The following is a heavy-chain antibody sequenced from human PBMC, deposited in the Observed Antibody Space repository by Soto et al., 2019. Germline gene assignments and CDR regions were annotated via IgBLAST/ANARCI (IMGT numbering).Heavy chain of an antibody. CDR2: IGTAGQT. V-gene: IGHV3-13*01. J-gene: IGHJ6*02. CDR1: GFTFSSYD. Sequence: PGGSLRLSCAASGFTFSSYDMHWVRQATRKGLEWVSGIGTAGQTFFPDSVKGRFTISRENAKNSLYLQMNSLRAGDTAVYYCVRPLPSGRNYGLDVWGQGTTVTVSS. CDR3: VRPLPSGRNYGLDV. D-gene: IGHD3-10*01.